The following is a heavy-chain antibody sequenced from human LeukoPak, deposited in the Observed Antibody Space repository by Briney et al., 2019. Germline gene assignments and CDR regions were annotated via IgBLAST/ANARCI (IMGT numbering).Heavy chain of an antibody. CDR3: ARLGSGSNYYYYMDV. CDR2: IYTSGST. CDR1: GGSISSYY. J-gene: IGHJ6*03. Sequence: SETLSLTCTVSGGSISSYYWSWIRQPPGKGLEWIGYIYTSGSTNYNPSLKSRVTISVDTSKNQFSLKLSSVTAADTAVYYCARLGSGSNYYYYMDVWGKGTTVTVSS. V-gene: IGHV4-4*09. D-gene: IGHD3-3*01.